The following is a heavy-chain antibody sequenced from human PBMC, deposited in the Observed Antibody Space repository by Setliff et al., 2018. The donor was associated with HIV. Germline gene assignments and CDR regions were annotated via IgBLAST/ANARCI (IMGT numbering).Heavy chain of an antibody. Sequence: ASVKVSCKASGGSFRNYAINWVRQAPGQGLEWMGGIIPLLGTPNYAHKFQGRVTITADKYSSTVYMELSSLKSEDSAVFYCARDRSGIAVAAPDAFDVWGQGTMGTVS. CDR2: IIPLLGTP. V-gene: IGHV1-69*06. CDR1: GGSFRNYA. D-gene: IGHD6-19*01. CDR3: ARDRSGIAVAAPDAFDV. J-gene: IGHJ3*01.